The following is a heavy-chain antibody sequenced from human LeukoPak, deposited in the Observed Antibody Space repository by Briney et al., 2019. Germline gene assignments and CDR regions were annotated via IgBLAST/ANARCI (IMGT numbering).Heavy chain of an antibody. CDR3: ARVAYGANWFDP. D-gene: IGHD3-10*01. CDR1: AGSISSYQ. CDR2: IYYDGST. J-gene: IGHJ5*02. V-gene: IGHV4-59*12. Sequence: PSETLSLTCTVSAGSISSYQWGWIRQPPGKGLEWIGYIYYDGSTKYIPSLKSRVTMSVGRSKNQFSLTLSFVTAADTAVYYCARVAYGANWFDPWGQGTLVTVSS.